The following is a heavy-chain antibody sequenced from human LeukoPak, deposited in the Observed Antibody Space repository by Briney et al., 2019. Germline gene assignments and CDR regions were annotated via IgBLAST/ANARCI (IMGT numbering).Heavy chain of an antibody. CDR1: GFTVSSNY. CDR3: ARALPSAYLGFDY. J-gene: IGHJ4*02. Sequence: PGGSLRLSCAASGFTVSSNYMSWVRQAPGKGLEWVSVIYSGGSTYYADSVKGRFTISRDNSKNTLYLQMNSLRAEDTAVYYCARALPSAYLGFDYWGQGTLVTVSS. D-gene: IGHD3-16*01. CDR2: IYSGGST. V-gene: IGHV3-53*01.